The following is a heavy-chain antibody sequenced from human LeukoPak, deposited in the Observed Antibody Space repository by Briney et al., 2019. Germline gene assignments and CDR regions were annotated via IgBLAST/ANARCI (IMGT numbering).Heavy chain of an antibody. Sequence: SETLSLTCTVSGGSISSYYWSWIRQPPGKGLEWIGYIYYSGSTNYNPSLKSRVTISVDTSKNQFSLKLSSVTAADTAVYYCARLPGIDAFDIWGQGTRVTVSS. D-gene: IGHD3-10*01. CDR3: ARLPGIDAFDI. CDR2: IYYSGST. J-gene: IGHJ3*02. V-gene: IGHV4-59*08. CDR1: GGSISSYY.